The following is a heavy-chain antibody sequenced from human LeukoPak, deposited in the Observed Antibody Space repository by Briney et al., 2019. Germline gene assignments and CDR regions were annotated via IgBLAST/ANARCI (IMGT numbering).Heavy chain of an antibody. CDR1: GFTFSSYG. D-gene: IGHD1-1*01. J-gene: IGHJ6*02. CDR3: AKDPTGTRRGVYYYYYGMDV. Sequence: GGSLRLSCAASGFTFSSYGMHWVRQAPGKGLEWVAFIRYDGSNKYYADSVKGRFTISRDNSKNTLYLQINSLRAEDTAVYYCAKDPTGTRRGVYYYYYGMDVWGQGTTVTVSS. CDR2: IRYDGSNK. V-gene: IGHV3-30*02.